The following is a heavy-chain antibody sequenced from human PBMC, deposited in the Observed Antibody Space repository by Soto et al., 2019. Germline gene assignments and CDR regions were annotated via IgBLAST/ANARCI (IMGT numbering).Heavy chain of an antibody. CDR2: IYYSGST. V-gene: IGHV4-59*08. CDR3: ARHRSRLVATITLFDY. Sequence: QVQLQESGPGLVKPSETLSLTCTVSGGSISSYYWSWIRQPPGKGLEWIGYIYYSGSTNYNPSLKSRVTISVDMSKIQFSLKLSSVTAADTAVYYCARHRSRLVATITLFDYWGQGTLVTVSS. J-gene: IGHJ4*02. D-gene: IGHD5-12*01. CDR1: GGSISSYY.